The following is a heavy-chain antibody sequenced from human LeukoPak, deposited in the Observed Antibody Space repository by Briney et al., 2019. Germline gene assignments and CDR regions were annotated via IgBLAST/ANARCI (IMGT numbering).Heavy chain of an antibody. CDR2: ISAYNGNT. CDR3: ARDSLFGVTYSGSSYADY. J-gene: IGHJ4*02. Sequence: GASVTVSCTASGYTFTSYGMSWVRQAPGQGLEWMGWISAYNGNTNYAQKLQGRVTMTTDTSTSTAYMELRSLRSDDTAVYYCARDSLFGVTYSGSSYADYWGQGTLVTVSS. CDR1: GYTFTSYG. V-gene: IGHV1-18*01. D-gene: IGHD1-26*01.